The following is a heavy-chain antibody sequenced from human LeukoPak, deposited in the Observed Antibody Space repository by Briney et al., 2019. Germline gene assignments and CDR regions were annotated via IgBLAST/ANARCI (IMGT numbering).Heavy chain of an antibody. V-gene: IGHV3-11*01. CDR1: GFTFSDYY. CDR2: ITSSASTI. Sequence: TGGSLRLSCAASGFTFSDYYMSWIRQAPGKGREWLSYITSSASTIYYADSVKGRFTISRDNAENSLYLQMNSLRAEDTAVYYCAREYCSSTSCYSYFDYWGQGTLVTVSS. CDR3: AREYCSSTSCYSYFDY. D-gene: IGHD2-2*02. J-gene: IGHJ4*02.